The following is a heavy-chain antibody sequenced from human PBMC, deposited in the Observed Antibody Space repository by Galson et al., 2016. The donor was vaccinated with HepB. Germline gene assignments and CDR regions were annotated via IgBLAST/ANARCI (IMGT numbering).Heavy chain of an antibody. J-gene: IGHJ5*02. D-gene: IGHD3-10*01. CDR1: GGTFSNYA. CDR2: IVPILDVT. Sequence: SVKVSCKASGGTFSNYAVGWVRQAPGQGLEWMGRIVPILDVTHYAQKFQGRVTLTVDKSTSTAYMDLSSLRSEDTAVYFCARDAYFGSGSPVAWFDPWGQGTLVTVFS. CDR3: ARDAYFGSGSPVAWFDP. V-gene: IGHV1-69*04.